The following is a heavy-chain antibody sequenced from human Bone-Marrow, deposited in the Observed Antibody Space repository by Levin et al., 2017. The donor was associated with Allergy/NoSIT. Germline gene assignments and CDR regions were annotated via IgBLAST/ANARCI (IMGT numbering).Heavy chain of an antibody. CDR2: IWYDGSNK. V-gene: IGHV3-33*01. D-gene: IGHD6-13*01. J-gene: IGHJ4*02. CDR3: ARDGGGGSSWSRYYFDY. CDR1: GFTFSSYG. Sequence: GGSLRLSCAASGFTFSSYGMHWVRQAPGKGLEWVAVIWYDGSNKYYADSVKGRFTISRDNSKNTLYLQMNSLRAEDTAVYYCARDGGGGSSWSRYYFDYWGQGTLVTVSS.